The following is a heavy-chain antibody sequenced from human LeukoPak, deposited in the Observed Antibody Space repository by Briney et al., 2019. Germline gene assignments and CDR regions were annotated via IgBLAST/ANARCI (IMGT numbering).Heavy chain of an antibody. J-gene: IGHJ4*02. V-gene: IGHV3-15*01. D-gene: IGHD3-10*01. CDR1: GFTFSNAW. CDR3: TTGLLWFGESALRQFAIDY. CDR2: IKSKTDGGTT. Sequence: PGGSLRLSCAASGFTFSNAWMSWVRQAPGKGLEWVGRIKSKTDGGTTDYAAPVKGRFTISRDDSKNTLYLQMNSLKTEDTAVYYCTTGLLWFGESALRQFAIDYWGQGTLVTVSS.